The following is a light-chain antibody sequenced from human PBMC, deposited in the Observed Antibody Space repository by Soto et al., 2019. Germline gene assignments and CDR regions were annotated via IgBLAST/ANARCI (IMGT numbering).Light chain of an antibody. V-gene: IGKV1-9*01. CDR1: QGISSY. Sequence: DIQLTQSPSFLSASVGDRVTITCRASQGISSYLAWYQQKPGKAPKLLIYDASTLQSGVPSRFSGSGSGTEFTLTIISLQPEDCATYYCQQLNSYPYTFGQGTKLEIK. CDR3: QQLNSYPYT. CDR2: DAS. J-gene: IGKJ2*01.